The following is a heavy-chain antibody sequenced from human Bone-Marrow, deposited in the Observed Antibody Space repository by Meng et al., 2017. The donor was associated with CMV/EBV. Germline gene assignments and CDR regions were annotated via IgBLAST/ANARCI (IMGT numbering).Heavy chain of an antibody. D-gene: IGHD3-16*02. CDR2: INSDGSYT. Sequence: LSCPASGFSLSGRWMQWVRQGPGKGLVWVAHINSDGSYTNYADSVKGRFTISRDNAKNTLYLQMNSLRADDTAVYYCARGSALNDYWGQGTLVTVSS. J-gene: IGHJ4*02. CDR3: ARGSALNDY. V-gene: IGHV3-74*01. CDR1: GFSLSGRW.